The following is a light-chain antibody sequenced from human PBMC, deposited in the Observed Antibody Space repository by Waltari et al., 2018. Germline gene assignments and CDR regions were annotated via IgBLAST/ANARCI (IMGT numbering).Light chain of an antibody. Sequence: DIQVTQSPSSLSASVGDRVTVSCRASQGINKELSWYQQKPGKAPTLLIYAASSLQTGVSSRFSGSGSGTDFTLTINSLQPEYIATYYCQQDYTTPWTFDQGTKVEIK. CDR2: AAS. J-gene: IGKJ1*01. CDR3: QQDYTTPWT. V-gene: IGKV1-27*01. CDR1: QGINKE.